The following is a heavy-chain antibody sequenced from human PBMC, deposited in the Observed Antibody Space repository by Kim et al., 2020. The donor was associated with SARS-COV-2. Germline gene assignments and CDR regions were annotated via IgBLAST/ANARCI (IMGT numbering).Heavy chain of an antibody. Sequence: GGSLRLSCAASGFTFSSYSMNWVRQAPGKGLEWVSSISSSSSYIYYADSGKGRFTISRDNAKNSLYLQMNSLRAEDTAVYYCAGDYCSSTSCYVGYYYYYMDVWGKGTTVTVSS. V-gene: IGHV3-21*01. CDR3: AGDYCSSTSCYVGYYYYYMDV. CDR2: ISSSSSYI. D-gene: IGHD2-2*01. CDR1: GFTFSSYS. J-gene: IGHJ6*03.